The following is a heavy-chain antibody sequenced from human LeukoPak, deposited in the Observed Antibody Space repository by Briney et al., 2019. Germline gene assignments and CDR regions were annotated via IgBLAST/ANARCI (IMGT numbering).Heavy chain of an antibody. J-gene: IGHJ4*02. CDR3: ARISDFWSGWIDY. CDR2: INHSGST. Sequence: PSETLSLTCAVYGGSFSGCYWSWIRQPPGKGLEWIGEINHSGSTNYNPSLKSRVTISVDTSKNQFSLKLSSVTAADTAVYYCARISDFWSGWIDYWGQGTLVTVSS. V-gene: IGHV4-34*01. D-gene: IGHD3-3*01. CDR1: GGSFSGCY.